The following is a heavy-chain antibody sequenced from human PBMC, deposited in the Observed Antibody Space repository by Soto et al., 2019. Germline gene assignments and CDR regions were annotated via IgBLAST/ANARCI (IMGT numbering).Heavy chain of an antibody. J-gene: IGHJ4*02. CDR1: GFTFNTYN. CDR3: ARDDYPYYDDSSGYHFDY. Sequence: PGGSLRLSCAASGFTFNTYNMNWVRQAPGKGLEWVSYISDSSSTIHYAESVKGRFTISRDNAKNSLYLQMNNLRAEDTAVYYCARDDYPYYDDSSGYHFDYWGQGALVTVSS. V-gene: IGHV3-48*01. D-gene: IGHD3-22*01. CDR2: ISDSSSTI.